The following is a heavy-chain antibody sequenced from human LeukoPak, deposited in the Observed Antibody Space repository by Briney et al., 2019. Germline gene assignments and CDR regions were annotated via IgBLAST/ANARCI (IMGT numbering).Heavy chain of an antibody. CDR1: GGSISSYY. J-gene: IGHJ4*02. Sequence: SETLSLTCTVSGGSISSYYWSWIRQPAGKGLEWIGRIYTSGSTNYNPSLKSRVTMSVDTSKNQFSLKLSSVTAADTAVYYCARGNCSSTSCSPFDYWGQGTLVTVSS. CDR3: ARGNCSSTSCSPFDY. D-gene: IGHD2-2*01. CDR2: IYTSGST. V-gene: IGHV4-4*07.